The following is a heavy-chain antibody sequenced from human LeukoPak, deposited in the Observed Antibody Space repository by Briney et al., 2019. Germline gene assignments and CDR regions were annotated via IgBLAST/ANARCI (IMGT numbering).Heavy chain of an antibody. CDR3: ARLIVGATDFDY. CDR1: GGSFSGYY. CDR2: IDHSGST. J-gene: IGHJ4*02. D-gene: IGHD1-26*01. Sequence: PSETLSLTCAVYGGSFSGYYWSWIRQPPGKVLEWIGEIDHSGSTSYNPSLKSRVTISVDTSKNQFSLKLSSVTAADTAVYYCARLIVGATDFDYWGQGTLVTVS. V-gene: IGHV4-34*01.